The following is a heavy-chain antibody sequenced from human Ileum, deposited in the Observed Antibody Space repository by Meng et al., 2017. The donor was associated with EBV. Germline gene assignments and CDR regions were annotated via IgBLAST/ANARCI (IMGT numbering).Heavy chain of an antibody. CDR3: ARRGGYDILTPVGWFDP. D-gene: IGHD3-9*01. J-gene: IGHJ5*02. Sequence: GHLQESGPGLVRPSETLSLTCAVSGGSISSSGNYWSWIRQPPGKGLEWIGYKYHSGSTYYNPSLKSRVTMSVDTSRNQFSLKLSSVTAADTAVYYCARRGGYDILTPVGWFDPWGQGTLVTVSS. V-gene: IGHV4-30-4*01. CDR2: KYHSGST. CDR1: GGSISSSGNY.